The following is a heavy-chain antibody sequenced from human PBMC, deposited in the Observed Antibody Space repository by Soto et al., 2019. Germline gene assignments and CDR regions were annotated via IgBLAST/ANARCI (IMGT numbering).Heavy chain of an antibody. CDR2: INAGNGYT. V-gene: IGHV1-3*01. CDR1: GYTFTTYT. Sequence: ASVKVSCKASGYTFTTYTIHWVRQAPGQRLEWMGWINAGNGYTKYSQKFQGRVTITRDTSASTAYMELSSLRSEDTAVYYCAGASQASYYFDYWGQGTLVTVSS. J-gene: IGHJ4*02. D-gene: IGHD6-6*01. CDR3: AGASQASYYFDY.